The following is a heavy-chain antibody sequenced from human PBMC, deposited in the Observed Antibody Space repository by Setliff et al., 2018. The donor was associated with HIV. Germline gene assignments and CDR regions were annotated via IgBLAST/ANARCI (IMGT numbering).Heavy chain of an antibody. D-gene: IGHD2-15*01. Sequence: PSETLSLTCTVSGGSISSSSYYWGWIRQPPGKGLEWIGSIYYSGSTYYNPSLKSRVTISVDTSKNQFSLKLSSVTAADTAVYYCARSVPRYCSCGSCYPPLFDYWCQGTLVTVSS. CDR2: IYYSGST. CDR3: ARSVPRYCSCGSCYPPLFDY. J-gene: IGHJ4*02. CDR1: GGSISSSSYY. V-gene: IGHV4-39*01.